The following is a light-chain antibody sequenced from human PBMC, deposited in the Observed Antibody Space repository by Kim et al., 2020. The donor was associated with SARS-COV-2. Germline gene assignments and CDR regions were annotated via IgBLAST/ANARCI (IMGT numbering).Light chain of an antibody. V-gene: IGLV2-14*03. J-gene: IGLJ2*01. CDR3: SSYTTGGTLVV. CDR1: TSDIGSYNF. CDR2: DVN. Sequence: QAVVTQPASVSGSPGQSIAISCTGTTSDIGSYNFVSWYQQHPGKAPKLMIYDVNNRPSGVSTRFSGSKSGNTASLTISGLQAEDEADYYCSSYTTGGTLVVFGGGTQLTVL.